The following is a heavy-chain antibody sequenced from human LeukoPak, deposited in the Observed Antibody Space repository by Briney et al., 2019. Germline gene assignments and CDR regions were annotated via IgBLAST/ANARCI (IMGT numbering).Heavy chain of an antibody. CDR1: GGSISSYY. CDR3: ARGSYDFWSGYHYYYYMDV. Sequence: SETLSLTCTVSGGSISSYYWSWIRQPAGKGLEWIGRIYTSGSTNYNPSLKSRVTMSVDTSKNQFSLKLSSVTAADTAAHYCARGSYDFWSGYHYYYYMDVWGKGTTVTVSS. J-gene: IGHJ6*03. V-gene: IGHV4-4*07. CDR2: IYTSGST. D-gene: IGHD3-3*01.